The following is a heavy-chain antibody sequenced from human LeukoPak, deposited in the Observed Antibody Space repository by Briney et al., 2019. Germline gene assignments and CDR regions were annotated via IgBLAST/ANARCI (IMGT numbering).Heavy chain of an antibody. CDR1: GFTFSSYS. J-gene: IGHJ4*02. CDR2: ISHDGNSI. D-gene: IGHD1/OR15-1a*01. V-gene: IGHV3-30-3*01. CDR3: AKGWNNDY. Sequence: PGGSLRLSCAASGFTFSSYSMNWVRQAPGKGLEWVALISHDGNSIYYADSVKGRFTISRDNSKNTLYLQMDSLRAEDTAVYYCAKGWNNDYWGQGTLVTVSS.